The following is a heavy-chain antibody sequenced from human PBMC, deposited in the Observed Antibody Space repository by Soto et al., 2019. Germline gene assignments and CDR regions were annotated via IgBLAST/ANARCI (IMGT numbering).Heavy chain of an antibody. Sequence: GGSLRLSCAASGFTFSSYSMNWVRRAPGKGLEWVSYISSSSSTIYYADSVKGRFTISRDNAKNSLYLQMNSLRDEDTAVYYCARDSTMIVEYYFDYWGQGTLVTVSS. J-gene: IGHJ4*02. CDR2: ISSSSSTI. V-gene: IGHV3-48*02. CDR3: ARDSTMIVEYYFDY. CDR1: GFTFSSYS. D-gene: IGHD3-22*01.